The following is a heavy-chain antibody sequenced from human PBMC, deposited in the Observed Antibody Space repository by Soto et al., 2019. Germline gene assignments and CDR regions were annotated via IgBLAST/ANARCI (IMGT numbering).Heavy chain of an antibody. Sequence: GGSLRLSCAASGFTFSDYYMNWIRQAPGKGLEWISYISTGSTYTSFADSVKGRFTISRDDANNSLYLQMNSLRAEDTAVYYCARAFSATAPAYWGQGTLVTVSS. CDR1: GFTFSDYY. V-gene: IGHV3-11*06. J-gene: IGHJ4*02. CDR3: ARAFSATAPAY. D-gene: IGHD6-13*01. CDR2: ISTGSTYT.